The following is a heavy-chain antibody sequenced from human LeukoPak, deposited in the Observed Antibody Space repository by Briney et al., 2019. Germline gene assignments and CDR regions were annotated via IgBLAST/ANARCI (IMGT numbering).Heavy chain of an antibody. Sequence: PSETLSLTCTVSGGSISSSSYYWGWIRQPPGKGLEWIGSIYYSGSTYYNPSLKSRVTLSVDKSKNQFSLKLSSVTAADTAVYYCARGVRGVMVWFDPWGQGTLVTVSS. D-gene: IGHD3-10*01. CDR1: GGSISSSSYY. V-gene: IGHV4-39*07. CDR3: ARGVRGVMVWFDP. J-gene: IGHJ5*02. CDR2: IYYSGST.